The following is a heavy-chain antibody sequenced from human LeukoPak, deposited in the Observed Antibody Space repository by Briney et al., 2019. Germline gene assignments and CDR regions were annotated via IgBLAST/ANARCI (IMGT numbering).Heavy chain of an antibody. J-gene: IGHJ3*02. CDR3: ARDRYRLVPYDAFDI. CDR2: IKQDGSEK. D-gene: IGHD1-1*01. Sequence: PGGSLRLSCAASGFTFSSYWMSWVRQAPGKGLEWVGNIKQDGSEKYYVDSVKGPFTISRDNAKNSLYLQMNSLRAEDTAVYYCARDRYRLVPYDAFDIWGQGTMVTVSS. V-gene: IGHV3-7*01. CDR1: GFTFSSYW.